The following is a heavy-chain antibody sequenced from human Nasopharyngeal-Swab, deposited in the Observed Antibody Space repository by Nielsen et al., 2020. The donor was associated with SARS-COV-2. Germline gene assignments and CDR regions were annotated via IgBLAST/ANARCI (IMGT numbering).Heavy chain of an antibody. V-gene: IGHV4-61*08. D-gene: IGHD3-10*01. J-gene: IGHJ3*01. Sequence: SETLSLTCSVSGGSISSGDYYWSWIRQPPGKGLEWIGHIYYTGSTHYNPPLKSRVTISVDTSKNQFSLNLNSVTAADTAVYYCARGTNYYGSGDFWGQWTMVTVSS. CDR2: IYYTGST. CDR3: ARGTNYYGSGDF. CDR1: GGSISSGDYY.